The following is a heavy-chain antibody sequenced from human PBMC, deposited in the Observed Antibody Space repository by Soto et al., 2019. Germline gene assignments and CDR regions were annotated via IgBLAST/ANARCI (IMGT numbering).Heavy chain of an antibody. D-gene: IGHD3-22*01. CDR3: ARGELVSSGYLGY. Sequence: QVQLQQWGAGLLKPSETLSLTCAVYGGSFSGYYWSWIRQPPGKGLEWIGEINHSGSTNYNPSLKSRVTISVDTSKNQFSLKLSSVTAADTAVYYCARGELVSSGYLGYWGQGTLVTVSS. CDR1: GGSFSGYY. CDR2: INHSGST. J-gene: IGHJ4*02. V-gene: IGHV4-34*01.